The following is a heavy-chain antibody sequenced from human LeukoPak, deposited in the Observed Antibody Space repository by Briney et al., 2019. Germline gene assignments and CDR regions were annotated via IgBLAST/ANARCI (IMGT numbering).Heavy chain of an antibody. V-gene: IGHV1-46*01. CDR2: ISPSGAST. CDR3: ARHTTGYNAPRDSFNI. J-gene: IGHJ3*02. CDR1: GYTFTNYY. D-gene: IGHD5-18*01. Sequence: ASVKVSCKASGYTFTNYYMHWVRQAPGQGLEWMGMISPSGASTSYAQKFQGRVTMTRDVSTSTVYMELSSLRSEDTAVYYCARHTTGYNAPRDSFNIWGQGTMVTVSS.